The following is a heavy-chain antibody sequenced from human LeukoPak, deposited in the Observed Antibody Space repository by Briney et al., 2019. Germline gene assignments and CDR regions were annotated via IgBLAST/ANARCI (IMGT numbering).Heavy chain of an antibody. J-gene: IGHJ4*02. D-gene: IGHD4-17*01. CDR1: GYAFTSYY. Sequence: ASVKVSCKASGYAFTSYYMHWVRQAPGQGLEWMGIINPSGGSTSYAQKFQGRVTMTRDTSTSTVYMELSSLRSEDTAVYYCARETTTVTTLDYWGQGTLVTVSS. CDR3: ARETTTVTTLDY. CDR2: INPSGGST. V-gene: IGHV1-46*01.